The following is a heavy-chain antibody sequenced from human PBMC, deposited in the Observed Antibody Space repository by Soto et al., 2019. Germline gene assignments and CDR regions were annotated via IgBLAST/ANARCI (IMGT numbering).Heavy chain of an antibody. D-gene: IGHD3-10*01. CDR1: GGTFSSYA. V-gene: IGHV1-69*06. CDR3: ARAPGSSGSYYYYYGMDV. J-gene: IGHJ6*02. CDR2: IIPIFGTA. Sequence: QVQLVQSGAEVKKPGSSVKVSCKASGGTFSSYAISWVRQAPGQGLEWMGGIIPIFGTANYAQKFQGRATITADKSTSTAYMELSSLRSEDTAVYYCARAPGSSGSYYYYYGMDVWGQGTTVTVSS.